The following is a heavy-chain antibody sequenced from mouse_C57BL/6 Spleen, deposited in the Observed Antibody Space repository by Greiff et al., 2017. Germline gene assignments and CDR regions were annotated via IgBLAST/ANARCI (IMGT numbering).Heavy chain of an antibody. D-gene: IGHD2-4*01. Sequence: QVQLQQSGAELARPGASVKLSCKASGYTFTSYGISWVKQRTGQGLEWIGEIYPRSGNTYYNEKFKGKATLTADKSSSTAYMELRSLTSEDSAVYFCARRGVYDYDENWFAYWGQGTLVTVSA. V-gene: IGHV1-81*01. CDR1: GYTFTSYG. J-gene: IGHJ3*01. CDR2: IYPRSGNT. CDR3: ARRGVYDYDENWFAY.